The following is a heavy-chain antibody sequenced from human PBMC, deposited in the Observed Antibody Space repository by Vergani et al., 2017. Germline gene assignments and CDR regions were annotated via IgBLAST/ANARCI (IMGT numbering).Heavy chain of an antibody. CDR3: ARMGGYDEGDAFRIGYFDS. CDR2: IYSTGST. CDR1: GDSISSGVYY. J-gene: IGHJ4*02. D-gene: IGHD3-22*01. Sequence: QVQLQESGPGLVKPSQTLSLTCSVPGDSISSGVYYWNWIRQHPGKGLEWIGYIYSTGSTHHNPSLRRRINMSVDTSKNQFSLKLNSVTAADTAMYYCARMGGYDEGDAFRIGYFDSWGPGILVTVSS. V-gene: IGHV4-31*03.